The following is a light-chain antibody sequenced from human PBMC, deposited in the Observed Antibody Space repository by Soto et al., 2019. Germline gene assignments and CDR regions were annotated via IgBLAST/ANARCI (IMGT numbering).Light chain of an antibody. CDR1: QSVSSNY. CDR3: QQYSSSPLT. CDR2: GAS. J-gene: IGKJ4*01. Sequence: EIVLAQSPGTLSLSPGERVTLSCRASQSVSSNYLAWYQQKPGQAPSLLIYGASSRATGIPDRFSGSGSGTDFTLTISRLEPEDFAVYYCQQYSSSPLTFGGGTKVDIK. V-gene: IGKV3-20*01.